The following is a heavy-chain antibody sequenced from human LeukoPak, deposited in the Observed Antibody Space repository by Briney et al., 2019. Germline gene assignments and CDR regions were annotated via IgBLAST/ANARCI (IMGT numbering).Heavy chain of an antibody. CDR3: LSRQIDYYDSSGHNRLYYDAFDI. CDR1: GYTFTGYF. CDR2: INPNSGGT. J-gene: IGHJ3*02. D-gene: IGHD3-22*01. Sequence: ASVKVSCKASGYTFTGYFMHWVRQAPGQGLEWMGWINPNSGGTNYAQKFQGRVTMTRDTSISTAYMELSSLRSDDTAVYYCLSRQIDYYDSSGHNRLYYDAFDIWGQGTMVTVSS. V-gene: IGHV1-2*02.